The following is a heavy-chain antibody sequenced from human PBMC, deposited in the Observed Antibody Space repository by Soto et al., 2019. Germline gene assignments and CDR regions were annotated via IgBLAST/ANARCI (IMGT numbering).Heavy chain of an antibody. D-gene: IGHD5-18*01. Sequence: PGGSLRLSCEASGFSFSSFAMNWDRQAPGRGLEWVSYISDDGASIYYADSLKGRFTISRDNAKNSLSLQMDNLRAEDAAVYYCARENSVQAWLHHFDHWGLGTLVTVSS. J-gene: IGHJ4*02. CDR1: GFSFSSFA. CDR3: ARENSVQAWLHHFDH. V-gene: IGHV3-48*03. CDR2: ISDDGASI.